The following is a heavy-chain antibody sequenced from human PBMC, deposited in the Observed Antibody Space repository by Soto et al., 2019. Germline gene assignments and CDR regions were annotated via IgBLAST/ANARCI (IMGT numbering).Heavy chain of an antibody. CDR2: IIPIFGTA. CDR3: ARLTPGIAAAHWFDP. CDR1: GGTFSSYA. J-gene: IGHJ5*02. D-gene: IGHD6-13*01. Sequence: GASVKVSCKASGGTFSSYAISWVRQAPGQGLEWMGGIIPIFGTANYAQKFQGRVTITADESTSTAYMELSSLRSEDTVVYYCARLTPGIAAAHWFDPWGQGTLVTVSS. V-gene: IGHV1-69*13.